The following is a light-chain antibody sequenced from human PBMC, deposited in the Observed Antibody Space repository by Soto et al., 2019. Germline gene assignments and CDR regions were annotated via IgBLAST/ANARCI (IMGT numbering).Light chain of an antibody. CDR2: GAS. V-gene: IGKV3-20*01. Sequence: EIVLTQSPGTLSLSPGERATLSCRASQSVRSNYLAWYQQKPGQAPRLLIYGASSRATGIPDRFSGTVSGTDFTLPISRLEPEDFAVYYCQQYGGSPYTFRQGTKLEIK. CDR1: QSVRSNY. J-gene: IGKJ2*01. CDR3: QQYGGSPYT.